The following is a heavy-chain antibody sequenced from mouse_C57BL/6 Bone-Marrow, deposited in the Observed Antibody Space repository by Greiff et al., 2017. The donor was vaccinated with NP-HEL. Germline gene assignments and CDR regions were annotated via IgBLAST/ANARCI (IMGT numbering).Heavy chain of an antibody. V-gene: IGHV1-64*01. Sequence: QVQLQQPGAELVKPGASVKLSCKASGYTFTSYWMHWVKQRPGQGLEWIGMIHPTSGSTNYNEKFKSKATLTVDKSSSTAYMQLSSLTSEDSAVYYWAKRYSSPWFAYWGQGTLVTVSA. CDR1: GYTFTSYW. CDR3: AKRYSSPWFAY. D-gene: IGHD2-5*01. J-gene: IGHJ3*01. CDR2: IHPTSGST.